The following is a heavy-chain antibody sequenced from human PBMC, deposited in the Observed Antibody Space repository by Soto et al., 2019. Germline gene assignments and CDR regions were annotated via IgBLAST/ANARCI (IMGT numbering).Heavy chain of an antibody. CDR2: IYPGDSDT. J-gene: IGHJ4*02. Sequence: GESLKISCKGSGYSFTSYWIGWVRQMPGKGLEWMGIIYPGDSDTRYSPSFQGQVTISADKSISTAYLQWSSLKASDTAMYYCARLDDSSGFPNYYFDYWGQGTLVTVSS. V-gene: IGHV5-51*01. CDR1: GYSFTSYW. CDR3: ARLDDSSGFPNYYFDY. D-gene: IGHD3-22*01.